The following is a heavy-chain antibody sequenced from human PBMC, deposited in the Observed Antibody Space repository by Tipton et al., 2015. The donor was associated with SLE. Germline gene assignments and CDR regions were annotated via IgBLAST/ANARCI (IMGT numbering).Heavy chain of an antibody. CDR1: GESFSGYY. Sequence: TLSLTCAVYGESFSGYYWTWIRQPPGKGLEWIGEVDPSGSTNYNPSLRSRVTISVDTSKNQFSLKLSSVTAADTAVYYCARGWWFDPWGQGTLVTVSS. V-gene: IGHV4-34*01. CDR2: VDPSGST. J-gene: IGHJ5*02. CDR3: ARGWWFDP.